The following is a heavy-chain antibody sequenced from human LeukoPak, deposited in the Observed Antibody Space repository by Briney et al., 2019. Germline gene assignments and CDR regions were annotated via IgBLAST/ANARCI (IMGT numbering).Heavy chain of an antibody. D-gene: IGHD5-12*01. CDR2: INHSGST. CDR1: GGSFSGYY. Sequence: PSETLSLTCAVYGGSFSGYYWSWTRQPPGKGLEWIGEINHSGSTNYNPSLKSRVTISVDTSKNQFSLKLSSVTAADTAVYYCARRGYSGYELEYYFDYWGQGTLVTVSS. V-gene: IGHV4-34*01. J-gene: IGHJ4*02. CDR3: ARRGYSGYELEYYFDY.